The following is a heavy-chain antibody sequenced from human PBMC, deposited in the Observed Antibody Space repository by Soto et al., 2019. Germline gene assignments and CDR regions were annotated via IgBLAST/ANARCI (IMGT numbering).Heavy chain of an antibody. CDR2: VDYSGSA. Sequence: TLSLTCAVSGGSFSGYYWSWIRQPPGKGLEWIGYVDYSGSANCNPSLKSRVTISVDTSKNQFSLKLNSVTAADTAVYYCARRDSSTWIFDYWGQGTLVTVSS. D-gene: IGHD6-13*01. J-gene: IGHJ4*02. V-gene: IGHV4-59*08. CDR1: GGSFSGYY. CDR3: ARRDSSTWIFDY.